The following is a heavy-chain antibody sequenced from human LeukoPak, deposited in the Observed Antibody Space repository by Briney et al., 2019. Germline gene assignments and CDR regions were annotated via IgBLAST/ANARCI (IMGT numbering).Heavy chain of an antibody. CDR2: IRSKAYGGTT. CDR3: TSPTIFGVGTWGFDY. Sequence: PGRSLRLSCTASGFTFGDYAMSWFRQAPGKGLEWVGFIRSKAYGGTTEYAASVKGRFTISRDDSKSIAYLQMNSLKTEDTAVYYCTSPTIFGVGTWGFDYWGQGTLVTVSS. J-gene: IGHJ4*02. D-gene: IGHD3-3*01. CDR1: GFTFGDYA. V-gene: IGHV3-49*03.